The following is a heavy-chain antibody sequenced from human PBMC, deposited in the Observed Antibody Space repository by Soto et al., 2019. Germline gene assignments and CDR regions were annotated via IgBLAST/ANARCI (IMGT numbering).Heavy chain of an antibody. V-gene: IGHV3-33*01. CDR1: GFTFSTFA. CDR2: IWSDGNDK. D-gene: IGHD2-8*01. J-gene: IGHJ5*02. Sequence: QVQLVESGGGVVQSGRSLRLSCTASGFTFSTFALHCVRQAPGKGLEWVDIIWSDGNDKYYADSVKGRFTISSDYSKNTLSLQMNSLRDEDTAVYYCVRGSYCSNGVRHNLGYFGPWGQGTLVTVSS. CDR3: VRGSYCSNGVRHNLGYFGP.